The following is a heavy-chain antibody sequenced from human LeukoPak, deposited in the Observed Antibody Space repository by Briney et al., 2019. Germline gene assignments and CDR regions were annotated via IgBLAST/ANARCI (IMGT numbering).Heavy chain of an antibody. CDR1: GFTFSSYS. CDR3: ARDLYGSGSKRLD. J-gene: IGHJ4*02. CDR2: ISSSSSYI. V-gene: IGHV3-21*01. Sequence: GGSLRLSCAASGFTFSSYSMNWVRQAPGKGLEWVSSISSSSSYIYYADSVKGRFTISRDNAKNSLYLQMNSLRAEDTAVYYCARDLYGSGSKRLDWGQGTLVTVSS. D-gene: IGHD3-10*01.